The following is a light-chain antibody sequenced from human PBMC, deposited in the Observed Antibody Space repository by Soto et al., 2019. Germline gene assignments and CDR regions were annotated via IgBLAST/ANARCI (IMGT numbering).Light chain of an antibody. CDR1: SSDIGGYNY. V-gene: IGLV2-14*03. CDR2: DVS. J-gene: IGLJ3*02. Sequence: QSALTQPASVSGSPGQSITISCTGSSSDIGGYNYVSWYQQHPGKAPQLMIYDVSNRPSGISDRFSGSKSGNTASLTISGLQPKDEADYYCSSYGASSTLFGGGTKLTVL. CDR3: SSYGASSTL.